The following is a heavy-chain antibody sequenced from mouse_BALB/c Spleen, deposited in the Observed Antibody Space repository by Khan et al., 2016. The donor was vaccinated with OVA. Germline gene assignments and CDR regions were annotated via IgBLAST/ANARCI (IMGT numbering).Heavy chain of an antibody. CDR2: ISYSGRT. CDR1: GYSITSDYA. Sequence: EVQLQESGPGLVNPSQSLSLTCTVTGYSITSDYAWNWIRQFPGNKLEWMGYISYSGRTSYNPSLKSRISITRDTSKNQVFLKLNSVTTEDTASYSCARSVTITTVVATAFDYWGQGTTLTVSA. J-gene: IGHJ2*01. V-gene: IGHV3-2*02. D-gene: IGHD1-1*01. CDR3: ARSVTITTVVATAFDY.